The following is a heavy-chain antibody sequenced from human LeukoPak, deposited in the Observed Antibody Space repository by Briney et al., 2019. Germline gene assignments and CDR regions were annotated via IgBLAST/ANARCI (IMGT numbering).Heavy chain of an antibody. J-gene: IGHJ4*02. CDR3: ARSSRYDIWTGYPY. V-gene: IGHV1-2*02. CDR2: INANSGGT. Sequence: ASVMVSCKASGYTFTGYYMHWVRQAPGQGLEWMGWINANSGGTNYAQKFQGRVTMTRDTSISTAYMELSRLRSDDTAVYYCARSSRYDIWTGYPYWGQGTLVTVSP. CDR1: GYTFTGYY. D-gene: IGHD3-9*01.